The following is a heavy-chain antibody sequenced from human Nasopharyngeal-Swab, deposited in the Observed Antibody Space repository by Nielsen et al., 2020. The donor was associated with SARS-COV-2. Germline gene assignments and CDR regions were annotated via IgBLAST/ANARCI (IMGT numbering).Heavy chain of an antibody. J-gene: IGHJ4*02. Sequence: GSLRLSCAVYGGSFSGYYWSWIRQPPGKGLEWIGEINHSGSTNYNPSLKSRVTISVDTSKNQFYLKLRSVTAADTAVYYCARGFRHYYGSGSDRFDYWGQGTLVTVSS. D-gene: IGHD3-10*01. CDR1: GGSFSGYY. V-gene: IGHV4-34*01. CDR3: ARGFRHYYGSGSDRFDY. CDR2: INHSGST.